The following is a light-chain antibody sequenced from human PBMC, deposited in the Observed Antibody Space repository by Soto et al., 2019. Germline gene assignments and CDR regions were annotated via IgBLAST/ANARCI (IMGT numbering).Light chain of an antibody. CDR1: QSVSSN. CDR3: QQYNNWPET. J-gene: IGKJ1*01. V-gene: IGKV3-15*01. CDR2: GAS. Sequence: ELLITQSPATLSVSTGERATLSCRASQSVSSNLAWYQQKPGQAPRLLIYGASTRATGIPARFSGSGSGTEFTLTISSLQSEDFAVYYCQQYNNWPETFGQGTKV.